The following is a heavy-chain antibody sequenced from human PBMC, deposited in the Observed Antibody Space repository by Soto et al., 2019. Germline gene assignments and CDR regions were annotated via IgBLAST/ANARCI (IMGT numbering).Heavy chain of an antibody. V-gene: IGHV3-21*01. J-gene: IGHJ4*02. CDR3: ARGHDY. Sequence: EVQLVESGGGLVKPGGSLRLSCAASGFTFSDFKMNWVRQAPGKGLEWVSFISSSSSYIYYADSVKGRFTISRDNPKDSLYLQMNSLRVDDAAVYYCARGHDYWGQGTLVTVSS. CDR2: ISSSSSYI. CDR1: GFTFSDFK.